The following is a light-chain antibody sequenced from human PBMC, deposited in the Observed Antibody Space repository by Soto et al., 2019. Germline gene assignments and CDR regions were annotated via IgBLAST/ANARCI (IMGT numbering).Light chain of an antibody. Sequence: DIVMTQSPGTLSVSPGERATLSCRASQSVSSNLAWYQQKPGQAPRLLIYDASTRATGIPARFSGSGSGTDFTLSISSLQPEDFAVYFCQQYNTWPPYTFGQGTKLEI. J-gene: IGKJ2*01. CDR2: DAS. CDR1: QSVSSN. V-gene: IGKV3-15*01. CDR3: QQYNTWPPYT.